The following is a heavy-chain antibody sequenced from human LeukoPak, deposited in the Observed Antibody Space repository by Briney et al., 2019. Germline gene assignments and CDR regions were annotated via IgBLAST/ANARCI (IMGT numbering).Heavy chain of an antibody. D-gene: IGHD5-18*01. CDR1: GLTFSSSW. V-gene: IGHV3-7*01. J-gene: IGHJ4*02. CDR3: ARDLAYSRLDY. Sequence: PGGSLRLSCAVSGLTFSSSWMDWVCQAPGKGLEWVASINPDGNKKYSADSVKGRFTISRDNAENSLYLQMNSLRVEDTAFYYCARDLAYSRLDYWGQGMLVTVSS. CDR2: INPDGNKK.